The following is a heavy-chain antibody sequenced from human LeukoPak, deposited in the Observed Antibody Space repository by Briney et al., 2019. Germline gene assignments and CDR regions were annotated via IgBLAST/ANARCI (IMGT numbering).Heavy chain of an antibody. J-gene: IGHJ5*02. D-gene: IGHD6-19*01. Sequence: GGSLRLSCAASGLTVSSNYMSWVRQAPGKGLEWVSVTYSGGSTYYADSVKGRFTISRDNSKNTLYLQMNSLRAEDTAVYYCARAAVAVDWFDPWGQGTLVTVSS. CDR2: TYSGGST. CDR3: ARAAVAVDWFDP. CDR1: GLTVSSNY. V-gene: IGHV3-66*02.